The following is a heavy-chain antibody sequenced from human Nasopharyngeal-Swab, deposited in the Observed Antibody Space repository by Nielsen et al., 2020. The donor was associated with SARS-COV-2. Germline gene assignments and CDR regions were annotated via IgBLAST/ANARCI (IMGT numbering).Heavy chain of an antibody. J-gene: IGHJ4*02. Sequence: GESLKISCAASGFTFSSYGMHWVRQAPGKGLEWVAVIWYDGSNKYYADSVKGRFTISRDNSKNTLYLQMNGLRAEDTAVYYCARDSAYYDILTGLAYWGQGTLVTVSS. CDR1: GFTFSSYG. CDR2: IWYDGSNK. V-gene: IGHV3-33*01. D-gene: IGHD3-9*01. CDR3: ARDSAYYDILTGLAY.